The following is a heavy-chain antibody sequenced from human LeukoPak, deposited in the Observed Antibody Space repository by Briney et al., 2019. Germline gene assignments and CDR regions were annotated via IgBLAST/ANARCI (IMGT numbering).Heavy chain of an antibody. CDR1: GYTFSSYD. D-gene: IGHD2-2*01. V-gene: IGHV1-8*01. Sequence: ASVKVSCKASGYTFSSYDINWVRQAPGQGLEWMGRMNPNSGNTGYGQKFQGRVTMTRNSSVNTAYMELSTLRSEDTALYYCARAGVVATGLDYWGQGTLLTVSS. CDR2: MNPNSGNT. CDR3: ARAGVVATGLDY. J-gene: IGHJ4*02.